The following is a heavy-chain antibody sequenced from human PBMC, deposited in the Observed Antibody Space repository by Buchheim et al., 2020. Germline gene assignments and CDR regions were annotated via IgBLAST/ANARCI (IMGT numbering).Heavy chain of an antibody. CDR3: ARGALPYDGSGYYVY. V-gene: IGHV3-30-3*01. D-gene: IGHD3-22*01. CDR2: ISYDGSNK. Sequence: QVQLVESGGGVVQPGRSLRLSCAASGFIFSIYAMHWVRQAPGKGLEWVTVISYDGSNKYYADSVKGRFTISRDDSKNTLYLQINSLRVEDTAAYYCARGALPYDGSGYYVYWGQGTL. CDR1: GFIFSIYA. J-gene: IGHJ4*02.